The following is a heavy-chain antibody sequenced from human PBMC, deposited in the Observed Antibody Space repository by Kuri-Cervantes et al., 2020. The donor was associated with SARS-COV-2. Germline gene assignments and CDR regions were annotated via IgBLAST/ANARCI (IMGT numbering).Heavy chain of an antibody. CDR2: ISWNSGSI. J-gene: IGHJ4*02. D-gene: IGHD2-2*02. CDR3: AKDIDTASVVVPAAINFDY. CDR1: GFTFDDYA. Sequence: SLKISCAASGFTFDDYAMHWVRQAPGKGLEWVSGISWNSGSIGYADSVKGRFTISRDNAKTSLYLQMNSLRAEDTALYYCAKDIDTASVVVPAAINFDYWGQGTLVTVSS. V-gene: IGHV3-9*01.